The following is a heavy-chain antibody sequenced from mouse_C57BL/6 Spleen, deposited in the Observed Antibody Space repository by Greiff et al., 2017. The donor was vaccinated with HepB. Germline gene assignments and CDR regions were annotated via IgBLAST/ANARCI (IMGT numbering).Heavy chain of an antibody. CDR2: IDPSDSET. CDR3: ARTSGTGRGDYFDY. V-gene: IGHV1-52*01. CDR1: GYTFTSYW. D-gene: IGHD3-3*01. Sequence: QVQLQQPGAELVRPGSSVKLSCKASGYTFTSYWMHWVKQRPIQGLEWIGNIDPSDSETHYNQKFKDKATLTVDKSSSTAYMQLSSLTSEDSAVYYCARTSGTGRGDYFDYWGQGTTLTVSS. J-gene: IGHJ2*01.